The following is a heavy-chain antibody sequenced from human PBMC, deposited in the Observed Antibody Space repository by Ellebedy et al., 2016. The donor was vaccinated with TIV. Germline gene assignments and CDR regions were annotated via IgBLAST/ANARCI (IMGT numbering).Heavy chain of an antibody. Sequence: AASVKVSCKASGYTFTSYGFSWLRQAPGQGLEWMGWISADNGQTNYAQNVQGRVTMTTDTSASTAYLEVRSLRSDDTAVYYCARDRSRSWYYFKFWGQGTLVTVSS. V-gene: IGHV1-18*04. CDR1: GYTFTSYG. J-gene: IGHJ4*02. D-gene: IGHD6-13*01. CDR2: ISADNGQT. CDR3: ARDRSRSWYYFKF.